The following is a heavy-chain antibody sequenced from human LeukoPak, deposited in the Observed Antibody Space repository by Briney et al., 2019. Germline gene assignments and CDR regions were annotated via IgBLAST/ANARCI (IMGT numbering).Heavy chain of an antibody. V-gene: IGHV5-51*01. D-gene: IGHD3-10*01. Sequence: GESLKISCKGSGYSFTSYWIVCVRQMPGKGLEGMGIIYPGDSDNRYSPSFQGHVTISDDKSISTAYLQWSSLKASDTAMYYCARLYYGSGTKGYYYYGMDVWGQGTTVTVSS. J-gene: IGHJ6*02. CDR3: ARLYYGSGTKGYYYYGMDV. CDR1: GYSFTSYW. CDR2: IYPGDSDN.